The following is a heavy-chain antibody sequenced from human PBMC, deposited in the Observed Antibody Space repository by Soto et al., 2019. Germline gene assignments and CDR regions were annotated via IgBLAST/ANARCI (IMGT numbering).Heavy chain of an antibody. J-gene: IGHJ6*03. D-gene: IGHD4-4*01. CDR2: IGTAGDT. V-gene: IGHV3-13*01. CDR3: ARGYSNYAPLAYMDV. CDR1: GFTFSSYD. Sequence: GGSLRLSCAASGFTFSSYDMHWVRQATGKGLEWVSAIGTAGDTYYPGSVKGRFTISRENAKNSLYLQMNSLRAGDTAVYYCARGYSNYAPLAYMDVWGKGTTVTVSS.